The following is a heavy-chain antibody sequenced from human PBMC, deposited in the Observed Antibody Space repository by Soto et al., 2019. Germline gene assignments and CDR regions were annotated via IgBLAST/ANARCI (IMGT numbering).Heavy chain of an antibody. CDR1: GDSISSGDYF. CDR3: ARNYYDSSVNLSRRQHAFDI. D-gene: IGHD3-22*01. CDR2: IYHTGNT. V-gene: IGHV4-31*03. Sequence: PSETLSLTSSVSGDSISSGDYFWSWIRQHPGRGLEWIGYIYHTGNTYYNPSLKSRLTISVEVSKNQIYLRLSSVTAADTAVYYCARNYYDSSVNLSRRQHAFDIWGQGTMVTVSS. J-gene: IGHJ3*02.